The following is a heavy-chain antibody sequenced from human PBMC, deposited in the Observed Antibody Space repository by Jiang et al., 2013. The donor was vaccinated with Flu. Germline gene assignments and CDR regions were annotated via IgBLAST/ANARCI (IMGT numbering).Heavy chain of an antibody. D-gene: IGHD5-24*01. J-gene: IGHJ4*02. CDR3: ARDPSDRDGYDEYFDN. Sequence: SQTLSLTCAISGDSVSSNSAAWNWIRQSPSRGLEWLGRTYYRSKWYNDYAVSVKSRITINPDTSKNQFSLQLNSVTPEDTAVYYCARDPSDRDGYDEYFDNWAREPWSPSPQ. CDR2: TYYRSKWYN. CDR1: GDSVSSNSAA. V-gene: IGHV6-1*01.